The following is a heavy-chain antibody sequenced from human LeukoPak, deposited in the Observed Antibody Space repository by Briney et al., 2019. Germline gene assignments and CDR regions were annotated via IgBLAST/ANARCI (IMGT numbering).Heavy chain of an antibody. Sequence: AGSLTLSCAASGFSFRANAMNWVRQPPGQGLEWVSGIGSDNNSHYTDSVKGRFTISRDNSKNTLYLQMNSLRAEDTAIYYCAKDLHNRSGIDCWGQGTLVTVSS. J-gene: IGHJ4*02. V-gene: IGHV3-23*01. CDR2: IGSDNNS. CDR1: GFSFRANA. CDR3: AKDLHNRSGIDC. D-gene: IGHD3-3*01.